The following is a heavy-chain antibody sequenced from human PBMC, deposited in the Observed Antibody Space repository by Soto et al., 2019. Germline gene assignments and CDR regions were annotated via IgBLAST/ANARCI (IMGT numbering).Heavy chain of an antibody. CDR1: GGSFTSNNW. Sequence: SETLSLTCAVSGGSFTSNNWWTWVRQPPGQGLEWIGEIYRTGSTNYNPSLKSRVTISVDTSKNQFSLTLTSVTAADTAVYYCTRARISMIAYYWGPGTLVTVSS. CDR2: IYRTGST. D-gene: IGHD3-16*01. V-gene: IGHV4-4*02. J-gene: IGHJ4*02. CDR3: TRARISMIAYY.